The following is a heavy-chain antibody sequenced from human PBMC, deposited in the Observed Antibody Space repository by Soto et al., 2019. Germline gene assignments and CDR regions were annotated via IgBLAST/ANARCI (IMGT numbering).Heavy chain of an antibody. Sequence: GGSLRLSCAASGFTFSSYSMDWVRQAPGKGLEWVSSISSSSSYIYYADSVKGRFTISRDNAKNSLYLQMNSLRAEDTAVYYCARDGLPPHVVTAPLDYWGQGTLVTVYS. CDR2: ISSSSSYI. J-gene: IGHJ4*02. CDR1: GFTFSSYS. D-gene: IGHD2-21*02. V-gene: IGHV3-21*01. CDR3: ARDGLPPHVVTAPLDY.